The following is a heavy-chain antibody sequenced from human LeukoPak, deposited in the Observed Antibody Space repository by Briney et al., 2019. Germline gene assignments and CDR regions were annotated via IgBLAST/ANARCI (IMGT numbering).Heavy chain of an antibody. J-gene: IGHJ3*02. CDR3: ARASYSSSPRSAFDI. CDR1: GGTFSSYA. V-gene: IGHV1-69*05. D-gene: IGHD6-6*01. CDR2: IIPIFGTA. Sequence: GASVKVSCKASGGTFSSYAISWVRQAPGQGLEWMGGIIPIFGTANYAQKFQGRVTITTDESTSTAYMELSSLRSEDTAVYYCARASYSSSPRSAFDIWGQGTMVTVSS.